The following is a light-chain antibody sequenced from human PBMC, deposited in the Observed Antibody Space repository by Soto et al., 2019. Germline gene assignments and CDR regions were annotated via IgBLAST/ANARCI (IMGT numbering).Light chain of an antibody. Sequence: EIVMTQSPATLSVSPGERATLSCRASQSVSSKLAWYQQKPGQAPRLLIYAASNRATGIPARFSGSGSGTELPLTITSVQSEDFAVYYCQQYSNVPPYTVGQGTKLEIK. CDR3: QQYSNVPPYT. CDR1: QSVSSK. J-gene: IGKJ2*01. CDR2: AAS. V-gene: IGKV3-15*01.